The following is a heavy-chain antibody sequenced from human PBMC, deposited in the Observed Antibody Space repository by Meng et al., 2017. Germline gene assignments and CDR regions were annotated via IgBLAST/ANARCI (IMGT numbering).Heavy chain of an antibody. CDR1: GFTFSSYS. J-gene: IGHJ3*02. CDR2: ISSSSSYI. CDR3: ARVDKGGSIRTYAFDI. Sequence: GESLKISCAASGFTFSSYSMNWVRQAPGKGLEWVSSISSSSSYIYYPDSVKGRFTISRDNAKNSLYLQMNSLRAEDTAVYYCARVDKGGSIRTYAFDIWGQGTMVTVSS. V-gene: IGHV3-21*01. D-gene: IGHD2-15*01.